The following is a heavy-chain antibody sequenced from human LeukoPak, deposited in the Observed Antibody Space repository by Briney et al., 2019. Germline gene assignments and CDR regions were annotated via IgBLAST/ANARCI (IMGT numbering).Heavy chain of an antibody. CDR1: GYTFTIYA. Sequence: ASVTVSFTASGYTFTIYAMNWVRQAPGQGLEWMGWINTNTGNPAYAQGFTGRFVFSLDTSVSTAYLQISSLKAEDTAVYYCARELGPVYDILTGCAFDIWGQGTMVTVSS. CDR3: ARELGPVYDILTGCAFDI. D-gene: IGHD3-9*01. J-gene: IGHJ3*02. CDR2: INTNTGNP. V-gene: IGHV7-4-1*02.